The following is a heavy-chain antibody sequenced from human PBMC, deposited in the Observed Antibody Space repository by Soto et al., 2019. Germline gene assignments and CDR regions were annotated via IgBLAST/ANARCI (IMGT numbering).Heavy chain of an antibody. Sequence: GGSLRLSCAASGFTFSSHAMSWVRQAPGKGLEWVSAISGSGGSTYYADSVKGRFTISRDNSKNTLYLQMNSLRTEDTAVYYCAKGDIVVVVAALLDYWGQGTLVTVSS. D-gene: IGHD2-15*01. CDR2: ISGSGGST. CDR1: GFTFSSHA. J-gene: IGHJ4*02. V-gene: IGHV3-23*01. CDR3: AKGDIVVVVAALLDY.